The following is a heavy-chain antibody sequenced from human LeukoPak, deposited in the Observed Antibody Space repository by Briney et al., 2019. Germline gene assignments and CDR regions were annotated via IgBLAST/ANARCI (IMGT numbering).Heavy chain of an antibody. D-gene: IGHD3-22*01. CDR2: MDPKSGET. CDR1: GYTFTDYY. V-gene: IGHV1-2*02. Sequence: GASVKVSCKASGYTFTDYYIDWVRQAPGQGLEWMGWMDPKSGETNHAQKFQGRVIVTRDTSISTAYMELSRLRSDATAVYYCALEVYYSDNSAFDYWGQGTLVTVSS. J-gene: IGHJ4*02. CDR3: ALEVYYSDNSAFDY.